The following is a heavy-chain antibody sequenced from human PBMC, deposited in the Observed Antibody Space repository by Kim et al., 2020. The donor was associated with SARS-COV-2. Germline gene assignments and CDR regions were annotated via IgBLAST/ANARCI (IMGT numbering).Heavy chain of an antibody. V-gene: IGHV7-4-1*02. Sequence: ASVKVSCKASGYTFTSYAMNWVRQAPGQGLEWMGWINTNTGNPTYAQGFTGRFVFSLDTSVSTAYLQISSLKAEDTAVYYCASPLLRYFDWLLNYWGQGTLVTVSS. CDR3: ASPLLRYFDWLLNY. CDR1: GYTFTSYA. CDR2: INTNTGNP. D-gene: IGHD3-9*01. J-gene: IGHJ4*02.